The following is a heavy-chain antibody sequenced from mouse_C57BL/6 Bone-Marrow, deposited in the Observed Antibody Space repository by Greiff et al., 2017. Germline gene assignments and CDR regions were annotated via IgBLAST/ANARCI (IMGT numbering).Heavy chain of an antibody. V-gene: IGHV1-82*01. J-gene: IGHJ2*01. D-gene: IGHD3-2*02. CDR2: IDPGDGVT. CDR3: ARGQLRQRGGYFYY. CDR1: GYAFRSSW. Sequence: QVQLQQSGPELVKPGASVKISCKASGYAFRSSWMTWVKQRPGKGTEWIGRIDPGDGVTNYNGKFKGKATLTADKSARTAYMLLRSLTSAVSAVYFCARGQLRQRGGYFYYWGQGTTLTVSS.